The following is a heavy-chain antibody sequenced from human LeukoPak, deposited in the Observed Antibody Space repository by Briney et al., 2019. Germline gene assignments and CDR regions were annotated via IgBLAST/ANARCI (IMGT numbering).Heavy chain of an antibody. D-gene: IGHD2-15*01. CDR2: IYPGDSDT. Sequence: GESLQISCQGSGYSFTSYWIGWVRQMPGKGLEWMGIIYPGDSDTRYSPSFQGQVTISADKSISTAYLQWSSLKASDTAMYYCARVKKVVLDAFDIWGQGTMVTVSS. CDR1: GYSFTSYW. J-gene: IGHJ3*02. CDR3: ARVKKVVLDAFDI. V-gene: IGHV5-51*01.